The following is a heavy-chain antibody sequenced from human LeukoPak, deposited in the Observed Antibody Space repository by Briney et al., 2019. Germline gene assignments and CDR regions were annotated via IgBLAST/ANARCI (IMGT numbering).Heavy chain of an antibody. CDR1: GGSISSYY. J-gene: IGHJ4*02. CDR3: AKDHEGIVVVPITMGL. Sequence: SETLSLTCTVSGGSISSYYWSWIRQPPGKGLEWIGYIYYSGSTNYNPSLKSRVTISVDTSKNQFSLKLSSVTAADTAVYYCAKDHEGIVVVPITMGLWGQGTLVTVSS. CDR2: IYYSGST. D-gene: IGHD2-2*01. V-gene: IGHV4-59*01.